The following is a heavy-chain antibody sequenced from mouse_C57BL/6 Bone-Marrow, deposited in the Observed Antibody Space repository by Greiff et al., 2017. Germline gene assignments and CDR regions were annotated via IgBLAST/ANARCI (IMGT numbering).Heavy chain of an antibody. J-gene: IGHJ3*01. CDR1: GYTFTSYW. CDR3: ARGPPTVGEPWFAY. D-gene: IGHD1-1*01. CDR2: IYPGSGST. Sequence: QVQLQQPGAELVKPGASVKMSCKASGYTFTSYWITWVKQRPGQGLEWIGDIYPGSGSTNYNEKFKSKATLAVDTSDSTAYMQLSSLTSEDSAVYYGARGPPTVGEPWFAYWGQGTLVTVSA. V-gene: IGHV1-55*01.